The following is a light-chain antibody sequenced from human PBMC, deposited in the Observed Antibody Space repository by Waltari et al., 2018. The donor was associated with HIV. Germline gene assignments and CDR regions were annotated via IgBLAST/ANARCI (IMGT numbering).Light chain of an antibody. CDR1: TSDVGAYNY. CDR2: EVS. J-gene: IGLJ2*01. V-gene: IGLV2-8*01. Sequence: QSALTQPPSASGSPGQSVTISCTGKTSDVGAYNYVSWYQQHPGKAPKLMIYEVSKRPSGVPDRFSGSKSGNTASLTVSGLQAEDEADYYCTSYAGRNTLVFGGGTKLTVL. CDR3: TSYAGRNTLV.